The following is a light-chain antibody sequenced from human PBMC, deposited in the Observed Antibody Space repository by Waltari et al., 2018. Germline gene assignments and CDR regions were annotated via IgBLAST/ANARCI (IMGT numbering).Light chain of an antibody. Sequence: EIVLTQSPGTLSLSPGERATLSCRASQPVTRNFLAWYQQTPGQAPRLLIYGASIRATGIPDRFSGSGSGTDFTLTISRLEPEDFAVYYCHQYDSSPRTFGQGTKVEIQ. V-gene: IGKV3-20*01. CDR3: HQYDSSPRT. CDR1: QPVTRNF. J-gene: IGKJ1*01. CDR2: GAS.